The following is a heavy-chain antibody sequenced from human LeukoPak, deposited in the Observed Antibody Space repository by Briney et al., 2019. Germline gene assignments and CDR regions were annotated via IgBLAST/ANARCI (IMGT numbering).Heavy chain of an antibody. V-gene: IGHV4-39*07. CDR2: IYYSGST. D-gene: IGHD4/OR15-4a*01. CDR3: ARARRRGAFDY. CDR1: GGSISSNSYY. Sequence: SETLSLTCAVSGGSISSNSYYWGWIRQPPGKGLEWIGSIYYSGSTYYNPSLKSRVTISVDTSKNQFSLKLSSVTAADTAVYYCARARRRGAFDYWGQGTLVTVSS. J-gene: IGHJ4*02.